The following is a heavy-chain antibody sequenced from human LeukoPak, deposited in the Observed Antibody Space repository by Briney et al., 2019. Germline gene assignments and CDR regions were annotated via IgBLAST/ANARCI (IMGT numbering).Heavy chain of an antibody. Sequence: SETLSLTCGVSGTSFTSYYWSWIRQHPGKGLEWIGEVNHSGYTNMNPSLKSRVTISVDTSKNQFSLMMTSVTAADTAVYFCARMTTGHDYWGQGILVTVSS. J-gene: IGHJ4*02. V-gene: IGHV4-34*01. CDR3: ARMTTGHDY. D-gene: IGHD4-17*01. CDR2: VNHSGYT. CDR1: GTSFTSYY.